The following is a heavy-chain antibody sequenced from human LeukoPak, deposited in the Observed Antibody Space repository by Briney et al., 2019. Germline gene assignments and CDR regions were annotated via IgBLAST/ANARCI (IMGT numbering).Heavy chain of an antibody. D-gene: IGHD4-11*01. CDR1: GFTFSSYS. CDR3: ATSNYVTPFDY. V-gene: IGHV3-21*01. J-gene: IGHJ4*02. CDR2: ISSSSSYI. Sequence: GGSLRLSCAASGFTFSSYSMNWVRQAPGKGLEWVSSISSSSSYIYYADSVEGRFTISRDNAKNSLYLQMNSLRAEDTAVYYCATSNYVTPFDYWGQGTLVTVSS.